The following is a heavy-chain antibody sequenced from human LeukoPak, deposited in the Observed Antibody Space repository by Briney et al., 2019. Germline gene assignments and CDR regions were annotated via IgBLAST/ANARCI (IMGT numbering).Heavy chain of an antibody. J-gene: IGHJ5*02. Sequence: SETLSLTCAVYRGSFSGYYWSWIRQPPGKGLEWIGEINHSGSTNYNPSLKSRVTISVDTSKNQFSLKLSSVTAADTAVYYCARGRLRSLGFDPWGQGTLVTVSS. CDR2: INHSGST. D-gene: IGHD4-17*01. CDR3: ARGRLRSLGFDP. V-gene: IGHV4-34*01. CDR1: RGSFSGYY.